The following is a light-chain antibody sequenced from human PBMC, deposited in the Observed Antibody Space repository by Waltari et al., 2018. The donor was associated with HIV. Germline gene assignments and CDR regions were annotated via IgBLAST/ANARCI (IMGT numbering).Light chain of an antibody. J-gene: IGKJ1*01. CDR3: HQYVSWT. CDR2: KAS. Sequence: DIQMTQSPSTLSASVGDRVTITCRASQSVSSWLAWYQQKPGKAPRLLIYKASNLESGVSSRFSGSGSGTEFSLSINSLQPDDFATYYCHQYVSWTFGQGTKVEVK. V-gene: IGKV1-5*03. CDR1: QSVSSW.